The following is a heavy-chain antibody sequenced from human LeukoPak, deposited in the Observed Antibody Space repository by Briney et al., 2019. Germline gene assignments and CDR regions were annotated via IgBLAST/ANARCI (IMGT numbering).Heavy chain of an antibody. CDR2: ISSSSSTI. Sequence: PGGSLRLSCAASGFTFSSYSMNWVRQAPGKGLEWVSYISSSSSTIYYADSVKGRFTISRDNAKNSLYLQMNSLRDEDTAVYYCARDYYDSSPDAFDIWGQGTMVTVSS. V-gene: IGHV3-48*02. D-gene: IGHD3-22*01. J-gene: IGHJ3*02. CDR1: GFTFSSYS. CDR3: ARDYYDSSPDAFDI.